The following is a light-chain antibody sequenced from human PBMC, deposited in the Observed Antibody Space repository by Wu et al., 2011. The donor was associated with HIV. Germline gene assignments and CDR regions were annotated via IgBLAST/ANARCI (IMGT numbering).Light chain of an antibody. V-gene: IGKV3-15*01. CDR1: SINNY. CDR2: GAS. CDR3: QQYDDWPLT. J-gene: IGKJ4*01. Sequence: SINNYLVWYQQKPRPRLPRLLIYGASSRATDIPARFSGSGSETEFTLTIDSMRSEDFAVYYCQQYDDWPLTFGGGTKVEIK.